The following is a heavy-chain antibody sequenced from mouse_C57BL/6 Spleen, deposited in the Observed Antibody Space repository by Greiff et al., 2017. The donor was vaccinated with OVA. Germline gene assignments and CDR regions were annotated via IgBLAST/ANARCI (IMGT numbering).Heavy chain of an antibody. CDR3: ARFTTVVAPFDY. Sequence: VQLQQSGAELVKPGASVKLSCKASGYAFSSYWMNWVKPRPGKGLEWIGQIYPGDGDTNYNGKFKGKATLTADKSSSTAYMQLSSLTSEDSAVYFCARFTTVVAPFDYWGQGTTLTVSS. J-gene: IGHJ2*01. CDR1: GYAFSSYW. CDR2: IYPGDGDT. V-gene: IGHV1-80*01. D-gene: IGHD1-1*01.